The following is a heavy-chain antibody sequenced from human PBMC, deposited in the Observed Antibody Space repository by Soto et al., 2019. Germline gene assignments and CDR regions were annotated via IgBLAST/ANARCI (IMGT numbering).Heavy chain of an antibody. J-gene: IGHJ4*01. CDR1: RFRFSAYG. D-gene: IGHD6-19*01. CDR2: ISDDGKTQ. CDR3: VKGGEKTGWPTFDH. V-gene: IGHV3-30*18. Sequence: QVKLVESGGAVVQSGRSLRLSCTASRFRFSAYGMHWVRQAPGKGLEWVALISDDGKTQFFTDSVEGRFTISRDNSRNTLCLQMNSLRTEDTAVYDCVKGGEKTGWPTFDHWGHGTRVTVSS.